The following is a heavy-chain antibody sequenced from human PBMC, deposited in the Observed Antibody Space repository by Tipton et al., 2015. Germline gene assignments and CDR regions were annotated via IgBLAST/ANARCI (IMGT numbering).Heavy chain of an antibody. Sequence: TLSLTCTVSGGSVSSGSYYWSWIRQPPGKGLEWIGSIYDSGSTYYNPSLKSRVTISVDTSENQFSLKLSSVTAADTAVYYCACQDYDILTRDYQTVDYWGQGTLVTVSS. CDR1: GGSVSSGSYY. CDR2: IYDSGST. D-gene: IGHD3-9*01. J-gene: IGHJ4*02. V-gene: IGHV4-39*01. CDR3: ACQDYDILTRDYQTVDY.